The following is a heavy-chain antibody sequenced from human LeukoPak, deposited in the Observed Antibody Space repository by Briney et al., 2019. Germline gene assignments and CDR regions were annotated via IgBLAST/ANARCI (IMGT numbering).Heavy chain of an antibody. Sequence: SVKVSCKASGGTFSSYAISWVRQAPGQGLEWMGRIIPILGTANYAQKFQGRVTITADKSTSTAYMELSSLRSEDTAVYYCARVGRYSSQSVFDYWGQGTLVTVSS. V-gene: IGHV1-69*04. D-gene: IGHD6-13*01. CDR2: IIPILGTA. CDR3: ARVGRYSSQSVFDY. CDR1: GGTFSSYA. J-gene: IGHJ4*02.